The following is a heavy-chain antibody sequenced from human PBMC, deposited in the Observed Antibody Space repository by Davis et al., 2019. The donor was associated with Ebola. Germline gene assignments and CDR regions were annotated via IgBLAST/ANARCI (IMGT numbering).Heavy chain of an antibody. CDR2: IYYSGST. D-gene: IGHD5-24*01. CDR1: GGSISSYY. CDR3: ASHVSLNGYQKFY. V-gene: IGHV4-59*04. J-gene: IGHJ4*02. Sequence: MPSETLSLTCTVSGGSISSYYWSWIRQPPGKGLEWIGYIYYSGSTYYNPSLKSRVTISVDTSKNQFSLKLSSVTAADTAVYYCASHVSLNGYQKFYWGQGTLVTVSS.